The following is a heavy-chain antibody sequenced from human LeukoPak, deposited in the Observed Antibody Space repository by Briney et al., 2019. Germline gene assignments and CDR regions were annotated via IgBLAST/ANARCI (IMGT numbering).Heavy chain of an antibody. Sequence: PSDPLSLTCTVSGGSISSYYWSWIREPPGKGLEWIGYIYYSGSTNYNPSLKSRVTISVDTSKNQFSLKLSSVTAADTAVYYCAREGENSGFDYWGQGTLVTVSS. CDR2: IYYSGST. CDR3: AREGENSGFDY. CDR1: GGSISSYY. D-gene: IGHD1-26*01. V-gene: IGHV4-59*01. J-gene: IGHJ4*02.